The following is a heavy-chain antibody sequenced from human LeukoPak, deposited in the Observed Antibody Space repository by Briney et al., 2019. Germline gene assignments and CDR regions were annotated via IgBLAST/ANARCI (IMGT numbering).Heavy chain of an antibody. CDR1: GFTFSSYG. J-gene: IGHJ4*02. CDR3: ARDYGGSSPFDY. D-gene: IGHD4-23*01. CDR2: ISGSGGST. V-gene: IGHV3-23*01. Sequence: GGSLRLSCAASGFTFSSYGMSWVRQAPGKGLEWVSAISGSGGSTYYADSVKGRFTISRDNAKNTLYLQMNSLRAEDTAVYYCARDYGGSSPFDYWGQGTLVTVSS.